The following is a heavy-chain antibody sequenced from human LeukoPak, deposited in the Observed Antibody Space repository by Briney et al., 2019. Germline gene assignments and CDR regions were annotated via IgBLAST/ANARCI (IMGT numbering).Heavy chain of an antibody. V-gene: IGHV1-18*01. Sequence: RASVKVSCKASGYTFTSYGISWVRQAPGQGLEWMGWISAYNGNTNYAQKLQGRVTVTTDTSTSTAYMELRSLRSDDTAVYYCARSMVLLYHAFDIWGQGTMVTVSS. CDR1: GYTFTSYG. J-gene: IGHJ3*02. CDR3: ARSMVLLYHAFDI. D-gene: IGHD3-10*01. CDR2: ISAYNGNT.